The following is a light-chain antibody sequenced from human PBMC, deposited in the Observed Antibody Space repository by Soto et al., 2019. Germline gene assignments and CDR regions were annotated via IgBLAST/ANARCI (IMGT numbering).Light chain of an antibody. CDR1: SSNIGAGYD. CDR3: QSYDRSLGGWQG. CDR2: GNF. J-gene: IGLJ3*02. Sequence: QAVVTQPPSVSGAPGQRVTISCTGSSSNIGAGYDVHWYQQLPGTAPKLLIYGNFKRPSGVPDRCSGSKPGTSASLALTGLQPEDEADYFGQSYDRSLGGWQGFCGVTQLTVL. V-gene: IGLV1-40*01.